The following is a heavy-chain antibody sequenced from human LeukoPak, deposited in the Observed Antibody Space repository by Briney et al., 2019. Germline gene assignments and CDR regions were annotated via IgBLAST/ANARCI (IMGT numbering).Heavy chain of an antibody. J-gene: IGHJ4*02. Sequence: RGSLRLSCAASGFTFSNYVMSWVRQAPGKGLEWLSIINNSGGSTYYADSVKGRFTISRDNSKNTLYLHMRSLRAEDTAIYFCAKSTCSTTNCNLDYYIDFWGQGALVTVSS. CDR3: AKSTCSTTNCNLDYYIDF. D-gene: IGHD2-2*01. CDR1: GFTFSNYV. V-gene: IGHV3-23*01. CDR2: INNSGGST.